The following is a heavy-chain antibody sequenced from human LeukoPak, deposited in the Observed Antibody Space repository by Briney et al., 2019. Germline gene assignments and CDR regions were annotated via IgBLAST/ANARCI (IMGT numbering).Heavy chain of an antibody. CDR1: GFTFSRYA. CDR2: ISGSGGST. Sequence: PGGSLRLSCAASGFTFSRYAMSWVRQAPGKGLEWVSAISGSGGSTYYADSVKGRFTISRDNSKNTLYLQMNSLRAEDTAVYYCAKEQRRSTYCSSTSCYYYGMDVWGQGTTVTVSS. V-gene: IGHV3-23*01. CDR3: AKEQRRSTYCSSTSCYYYGMDV. D-gene: IGHD2-2*01. J-gene: IGHJ6*02.